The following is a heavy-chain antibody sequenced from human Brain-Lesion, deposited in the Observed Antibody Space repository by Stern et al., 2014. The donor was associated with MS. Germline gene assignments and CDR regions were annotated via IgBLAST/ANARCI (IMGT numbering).Heavy chain of an antibody. CDR2: VNNDGRRT. CDR3: ARGERWFDT. Sequence: EMQLVESGGGFVQPGGSLTLSCAASGLPFSHYWMHWVRHPPAKGLEWVSRVNNDGRRTSYADSVKGRFTMSRDNAKNTLYLQMNSLRVEDTAIDDCARGERWFDTWGQGTLVTVSS. V-gene: IGHV3-74*02. J-gene: IGHJ5*02. CDR1: GLPFSHYW. D-gene: IGHD3-10*01.